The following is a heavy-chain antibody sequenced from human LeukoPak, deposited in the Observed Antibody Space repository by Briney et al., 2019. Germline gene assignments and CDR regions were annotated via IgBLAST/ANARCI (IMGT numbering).Heavy chain of an antibody. J-gene: IGHJ6*03. V-gene: IGHV1-2*02. Sequence: VASVKVSCKASGYTFTDYYMSWVRQAPGQGLEWVGWINPNSGGTNYAQKFQGRVTMTRDTSISTAYMELSRLRSDDTAVYYCARDVVVAARGEGNYYYYMDVWGKGTTVTISS. D-gene: IGHD2-15*01. CDR3: ARDVVVAARGEGNYYYYMDV. CDR1: GYTFTDYY. CDR2: INPNSGGT.